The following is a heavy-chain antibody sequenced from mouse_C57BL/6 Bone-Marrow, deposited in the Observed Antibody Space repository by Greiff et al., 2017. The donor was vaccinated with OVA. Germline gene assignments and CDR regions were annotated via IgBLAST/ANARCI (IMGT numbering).Heavy chain of an antibody. CDR3: ASNYGY. J-gene: IGHJ2*01. V-gene: IGHV1-69*01. CDR1: GYTFTSYW. Sequence: QVQLQQPGAELVMPGASVELSCKASGYTFTSYWMHWVKQRPGQGLEWIGEIDPSDSYTNYNQKFKGKSTLTVDKSSSTAYMQLSSLTSEDSAVYYCASNYGYWGQGTTLTVSS. D-gene: IGHD1-1*01. CDR2: IDPSDSYT.